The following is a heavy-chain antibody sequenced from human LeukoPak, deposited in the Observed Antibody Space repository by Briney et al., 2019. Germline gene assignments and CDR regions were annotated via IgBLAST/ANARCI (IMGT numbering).Heavy chain of an antibody. Sequence: PVKVSYKASGGTISSYAISWVRQAPGQGLEWMGGMIPFFGTANYAQKFQGRVTITADESTSTAYMELSSLRSEDTAVYYCARDSGRYSGYDLISTPAYWGQGTLVTVSS. CDR1: GGTISSYA. CDR2: MIPFFGTA. CDR3: ARDSGRYSGYDLISTPAY. D-gene: IGHD5-12*01. V-gene: IGHV1-69*13. J-gene: IGHJ4*02.